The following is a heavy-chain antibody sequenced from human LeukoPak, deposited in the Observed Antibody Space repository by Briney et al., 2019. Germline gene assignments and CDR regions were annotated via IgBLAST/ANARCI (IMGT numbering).Heavy chain of an antibody. CDR3: VKLYYDFWSGYSGYFDY. D-gene: IGHD3-3*01. J-gene: IGHJ4*02. Sequence: PGGSLRLSCSASGFTFTTYAMHWVRQAPGKGLEYVSAISSNGGRTYYTDSVKGRFSISRDNSKNTLYLQMSSLRAEDTAVYYCVKLYYDFWSGYSGYFDYWGQGTLVTVSS. CDR2: ISSNGGRT. V-gene: IGHV3-64D*09. CDR1: GFTFTTYA.